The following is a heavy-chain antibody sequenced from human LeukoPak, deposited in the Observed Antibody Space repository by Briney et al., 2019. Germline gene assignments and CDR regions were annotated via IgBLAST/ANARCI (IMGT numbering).Heavy chain of an antibody. J-gene: IGHJ4*02. CDR1: GFTFSSYA. CDR2: ISGSGGST. Sequence: GGSLRLSCAASGFTFSSYAMSWVRQAPEKGLEWVSGISGSGGSTYYADSVKGRFTISRDNSKNTLYLQMNSLGAEDTAMYLCAKGRDGYNQAPLWGQGTLVTVSS. V-gene: IGHV3-23*01. D-gene: IGHD5-24*01. CDR3: AKGRDGYNQAPL.